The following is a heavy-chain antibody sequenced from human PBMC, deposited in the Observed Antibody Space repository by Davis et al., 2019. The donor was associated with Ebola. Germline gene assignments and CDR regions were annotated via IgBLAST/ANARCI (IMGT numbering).Heavy chain of an antibody. Sequence: ASVKVSCKASGYTFTSYDINWVRQATGQGLEWMGWMNPDSGNTGYAQKFQGRVTIPRNTSISTAYMELSSLRSEDTAVYYCARRLKAIREGNWFDPWGQGTLVTVSS. CDR2: MNPDSGNT. V-gene: IGHV1-8*03. CDR3: ARRLKAIREGNWFDP. J-gene: IGHJ5*02. CDR1: GYTFTSYD. D-gene: IGHD1-26*01.